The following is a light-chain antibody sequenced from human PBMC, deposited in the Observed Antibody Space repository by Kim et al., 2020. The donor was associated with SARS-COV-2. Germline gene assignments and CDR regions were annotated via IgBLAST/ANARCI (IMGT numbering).Light chain of an antibody. CDR1: SLRSYY. CDR3: NSRGSNDNVL. Sequence: VALGQTVRITCQGDSLRSYYATWYQQKPGQAPIVVIYGKNNRPSGIPDRFSGSSSGDTASLTITGTQAGAEADYYCNSRGSNDNVLFGGGTKLTVL. V-gene: IGLV3-19*01. J-gene: IGLJ2*01. CDR2: GKN.